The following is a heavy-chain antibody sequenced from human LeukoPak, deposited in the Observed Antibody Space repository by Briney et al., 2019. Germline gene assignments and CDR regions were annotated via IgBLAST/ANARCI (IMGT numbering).Heavy chain of an antibody. Sequence: SQTLSLTCTVSGGSISSGDYYWSWIRQPPGKGLEWIGSIYHSGSTYYNPSLKSRVTIPVDTSKNQFSLKLSSVTAADTAVYYCAGRPDASGSYSLDYWGQGTLVTVSS. CDR3: AGRPDASGSYSLDY. V-gene: IGHV4-30-4*01. D-gene: IGHD3-10*01. J-gene: IGHJ4*02. CDR2: IYHSGST. CDR1: GGSISSGDYY.